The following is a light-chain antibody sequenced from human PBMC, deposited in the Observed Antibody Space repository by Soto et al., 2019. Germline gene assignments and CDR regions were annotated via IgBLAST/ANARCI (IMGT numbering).Light chain of an antibody. J-gene: IGKJ2*01. CDR2: VAS. CDR3: LQHNTYPYT. Sequence: IQMTQSPSSLSASVGDTVTVTCRASQGIRNYINWFQQKPGKAPKRLISVASTLQSGVPSRFSGSGSGTEFTLTISSLQPEDSATYYCLQHNTYPYTFGQGTKLEIK. CDR1: QGIRNY. V-gene: IGKV1-17*01.